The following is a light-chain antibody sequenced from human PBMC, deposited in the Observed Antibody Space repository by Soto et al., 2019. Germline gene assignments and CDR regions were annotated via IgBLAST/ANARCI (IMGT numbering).Light chain of an antibody. V-gene: IGLV2-14*01. CDR2: DVS. CDR3: SSYTSRSLYV. Sequence: QSALTQPASVSGSPGQSITISCTGTSSDVGYSNYVSWYQQLPGKAPKLMIYDVSDRPSGVSNRFSGSKSGSTASLTISGLQAEDEADYYCSSYTSRSLYVFGTGTKLTVL. CDR1: SSDVGYSNY. J-gene: IGLJ1*01.